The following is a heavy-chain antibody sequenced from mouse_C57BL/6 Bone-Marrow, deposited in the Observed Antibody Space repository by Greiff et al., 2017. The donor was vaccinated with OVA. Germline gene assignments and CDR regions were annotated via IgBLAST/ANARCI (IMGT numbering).Heavy chain of an antibody. J-gene: IGHJ1*03. CDR1: GYTFTSYG. CDR2: IYIGNGYT. D-gene: IGHD6-1*01. CDR3: ARNPSLSYWSFDV. Sequence: EVKLMESGAELVRPGSSVKMSCKTSGYTFTSYGIHWVKQRPGQGLEWIGYIYIGNGYTEYNEKFKGKATLTSDTSSSTAYMQLSSLTSEDSAIYFCARNPSLSYWSFDVWGTGTTVTVSS. V-gene: IGHV1-58*01.